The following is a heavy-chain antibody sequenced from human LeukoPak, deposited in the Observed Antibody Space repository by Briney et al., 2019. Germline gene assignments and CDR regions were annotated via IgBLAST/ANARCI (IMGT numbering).Heavy chain of an antibody. CDR1: GFTFSSYS. V-gene: IGHV3-21*01. Sequence: GGSLRLSCAASGFTFSSYSMNWVRQAPGKGLEWVSSISSSSSYIYYADSVKGRFTISRDNAKNSLYLQMNSLRAEDTAVYYCARDPWAIYGGYAFDIWGQGTMVTVSS. CDR2: ISSSSSYI. CDR3: ARDPWAIYGGYAFDI. J-gene: IGHJ3*02. D-gene: IGHD3-16*01.